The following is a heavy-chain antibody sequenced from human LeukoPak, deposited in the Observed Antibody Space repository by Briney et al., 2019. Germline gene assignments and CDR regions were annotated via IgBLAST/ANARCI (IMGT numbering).Heavy chain of an antibody. CDR2: IKQDGSEK. CDR3: ARFWSSWYTTEHFHH. CDR1: GFTFSSYG. J-gene: IGHJ1*01. Sequence: PGGSLRLSCAASGFTFSSYGMHWVRQAPGKGLEWVANIKQDGSEKNYVDSVKGRFTISRDNAKNSLYLQMNSLRAEDTAVYYCARFWSSWYTTEHFHHWGQGTLVTVSS. D-gene: IGHD6-13*01. V-gene: IGHV3-7*01.